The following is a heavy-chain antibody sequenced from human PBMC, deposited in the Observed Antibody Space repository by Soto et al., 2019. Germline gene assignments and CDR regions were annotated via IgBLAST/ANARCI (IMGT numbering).Heavy chain of an antibody. D-gene: IGHD6-6*01. Sequence: GRTLRLSCAAYGFTFSSYAMCWVRQAPGRGLEWVSAISGSGGSTYYADSVKGRFTISRDNSKNTLYLQMNSLRAEDTAVYYCAKDQVSAQDHYYHCCMDVRGQATTVTV. J-gene: IGHJ6*02. CDR2: ISGSGGST. V-gene: IGHV3-23*01. CDR1: GFTFSSYA. CDR3: AKDQVSAQDHYYHCCMDV.